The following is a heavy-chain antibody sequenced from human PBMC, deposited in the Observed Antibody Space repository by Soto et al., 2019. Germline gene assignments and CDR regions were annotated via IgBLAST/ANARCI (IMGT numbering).Heavy chain of an antibody. CDR1: GLTVSSNY. V-gene: IGHV3-66*01. D-gene: IGHD2-2*01. CDR3: ARDSSLHQPLFYGMDV. J-gene: IGHJ6*02. CDR2: MYSGGST. Sequence: EVQLVESGGGLVQPGGSLRLSCAAFGLTVSSNYMSWVRQAPGKGLEWVSVMYSGGSTYYADSVKGRFIISRDNYKNTLYLQMDSLRVEDTAVYYCARDSSLHQPLFYGMDVWGQGTTVTVSS.